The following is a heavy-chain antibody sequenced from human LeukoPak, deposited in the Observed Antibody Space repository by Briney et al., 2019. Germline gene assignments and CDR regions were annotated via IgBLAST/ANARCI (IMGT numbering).Heavy chain of an antibody. CDR1: GFTFSSYA. J-gene: IGHJ5*02. CDR3: ARVERRFGELFGWFDP. V-gene: IGHV3-30-3*01. Sequence: PGGCLRLSCAASGFTFSSYAMHWVRQAPGKGLEWVAVISYDGSNKYYADSVKGRFTISRDNSKNTLYLQMNSLRAEDTAVYYCARVERRFGELFGWFDPWGQGTLVTVSS. CDR2: ISYDGSNK. D-gene: IGHD3-10*01.